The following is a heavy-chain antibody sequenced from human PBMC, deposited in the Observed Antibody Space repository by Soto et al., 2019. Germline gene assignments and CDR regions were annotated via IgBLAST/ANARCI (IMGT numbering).Heavy chain of an antibody. CDR1: GFSLSASGLC. J-gene: IGHJ6*03. V-gene: IGHV2-70*11. CDR3: ARMVQKNNYYYMDV. D-gene: IGHD1-1*01. CDR2: IDWDDDK. Sequence: SGPTLVKPTQTLTLTCTVSGFSLSASGLCVSWIRQPPGKALEWLARIDWDDDKHYSTSLKTRLTISKDASKNHVVLTMTSMDPVDTATYYCARMVQKNNYYYMDVWGKGTTVTVSS.